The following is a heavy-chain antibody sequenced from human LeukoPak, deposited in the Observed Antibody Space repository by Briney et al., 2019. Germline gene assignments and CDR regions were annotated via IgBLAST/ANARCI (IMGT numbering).Heavy chain of an antibody. D-gene: IGHD3-10*01. J-gene: IGHJ4*02. CDR3: ARLTIRGEYYFDY. Sequence: GGSLRLSCAASGFTFDGYGMSWVRQAPGKGLEWVSGINWNGGSTGYADSVKGRFTISRDNAKNSLYPQMNSLRAEDTALYHCARLTIRGEYYFDYWGQGTLVTVSS. CDR1: GFTFDGYG. V-gene: IGHV3-20*01. CDR2: INWNGGST.